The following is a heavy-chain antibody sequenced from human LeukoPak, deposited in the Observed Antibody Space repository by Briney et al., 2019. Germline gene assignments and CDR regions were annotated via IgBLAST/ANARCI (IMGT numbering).Heavy chain of an antibody. D-gene: IGHD2-2*01. CDR1: GFTFSSYA. CDR3: AKDRYCSSTSCYAGYYYYGMDV. CDR2: ISYDGSNK. V-gene: IGHV3-30-3*01. J-gene: IGHJ6*02. Sequence: GGSLRLSCAASGFTFSSYAMHWVRQAPGKGLEWVAVISYDGSNKYYADSVKGRFTISRDNSKNTLYLQMNSLRAEDTAVYYCAKDRYCSSTSCYAGYYYYGMDVWGQGTTVTVSS.